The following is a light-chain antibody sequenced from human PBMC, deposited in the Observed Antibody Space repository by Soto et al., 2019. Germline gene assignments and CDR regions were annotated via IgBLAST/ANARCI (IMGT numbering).Light chain of an antibody. CDR2: DAS. Sequence: DIQMAQSPSTLSASVVDRVTITCRASQSISSWLAWYQQKPGKAPKLLIYDASSLESRVPSRFSGSGSGTEFTLTISSLQPDDFATYYCQQYNDYSTWTFGQGTKVDIK. J-gene: IGKJ1*01. CDR1: QSISSW. V-gene: IGKV1-5*01. CDR3: QQYNDYSTWT.